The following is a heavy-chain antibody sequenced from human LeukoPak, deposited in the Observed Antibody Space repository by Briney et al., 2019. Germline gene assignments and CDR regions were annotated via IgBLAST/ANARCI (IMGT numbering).Heavy chain of an antibody. Sequence: GGSLRLSCAASGFTFSSYAMHWVRQAPGKGLEWVAVISYDGSNKYYADSVKGRFTISRDNSKNTLYLQMNSLRAEDTALYYCAKGGILSGYWVDCWGQGTLVTVSS. V-gene: IGHV3-30*04. J-gene: IGHJ4*02. CDR3: AKGGILSGYWVDC. CDR2: ISYDGSNK. CDR1: GFTFSSYA. D-gene: IGHD3-9*01.